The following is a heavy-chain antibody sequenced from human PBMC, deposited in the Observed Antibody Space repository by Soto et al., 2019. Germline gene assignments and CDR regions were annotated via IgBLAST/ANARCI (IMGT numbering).Heavy chain of an antibody. V-gene: IGHV3-30-3*01. Sequence: QVQLVESGGGVVQPGRSLRLSCAASGFTFSSYAMHWVRQAPGKGLEWVAVISYDGSNKYYADSVKGRFTISRDNSKNTLYLQMNSLRAEDTAVYYCARGGWLQLGDYCGQGTLVTVSS. J-gene: IGHJ4*02. CDR3: ARGGWLQLGDY. CDR2: ISYDGSNK. CDR1: GFTFSSYA. D-gene: IGHD5-12*01.